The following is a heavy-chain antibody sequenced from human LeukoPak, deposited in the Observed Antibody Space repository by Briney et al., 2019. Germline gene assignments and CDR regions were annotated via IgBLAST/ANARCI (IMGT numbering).Heavy chain of an antibody. J-gene: IGHJ1*01. CDR3: ARDGSYCSAGSCYLGIYSQA. CDR2: ISYDGSNK. CDR1: GFTFSSYA. V-gene: IGHV3-30-3*01. D-gene: IGHD2-15*01. Sequence: TGRSLRLSCAASGFTFSSYAMHWVRQAPGKGLEWVAVISYDGSNKDYADSVKGRFTISRDNSKNTLYLQMNSLRAEDTAVYYCARDGSYCSAGSCYLGIYSQAWGQGSRVTVSS.